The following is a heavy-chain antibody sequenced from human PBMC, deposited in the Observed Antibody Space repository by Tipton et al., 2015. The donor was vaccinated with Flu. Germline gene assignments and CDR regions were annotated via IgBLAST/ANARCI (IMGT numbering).Heavy chain of an antibody. CDR3: ARGSGSGTYVIFDY. Sequence: GLVKPSETLSLICTVSGASLSSYYWSWIRQPAGKGLEWIGRIYSSGITKYSPSLKSRVTMSVDTSKNQFSLSLNSVTAADTAVYYCARGSGSGTYVIFDYWGQGTLVAVSS. D-gene: IGHD3-10*01. J-gene: IGHJ4*02. CDR1: GASLSSYY. V-gene: IGHV4-4*07. CDR2: IYSSGIT.